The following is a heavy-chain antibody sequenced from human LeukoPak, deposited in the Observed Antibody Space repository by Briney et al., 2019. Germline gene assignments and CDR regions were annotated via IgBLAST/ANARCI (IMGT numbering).Heavy chain of an antibody. D-gene: IGHD6-19*01. CDR2: IKQDGSEK. V-gene: IGHV3-7*01. CDR1: GFTFSSYW. Sequence: GGSLRLSCAASGFTFSSYWMSWVRQAPGKGLEWVANIKQDGSEKYYVDSVKGRFTISRDNAKNSLYLQMNSLRAEDTAVYYCASGRLEDAFDIWGQGTMVTVSS. CDR3: ASGRLEDAFDI. J-gene: IGHJ3*02.